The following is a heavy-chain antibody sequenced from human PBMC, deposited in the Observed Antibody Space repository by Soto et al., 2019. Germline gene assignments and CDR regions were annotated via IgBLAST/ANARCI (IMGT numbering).Heavy chain of an antibody. D-gene: IGHD6-13*01. CDR2: ISSSGSTI. V-gene: IGHV3-48*03. J-gene: IGHJ3*02. CDR1: GFTFSSYE. Sequence: PGGSLRLSCAASGFTFSSYEMNWVRQAPGKGLEWVSYISSSGSTIYYADSVKGRFTISRDNAKNSLYLQMNSLRAEDTAVYYCARDQDTGAEAGKLSDAFDIWGQGTMVTVSS. CDR3: ARDQDTGAEAGKLSDAFDI.